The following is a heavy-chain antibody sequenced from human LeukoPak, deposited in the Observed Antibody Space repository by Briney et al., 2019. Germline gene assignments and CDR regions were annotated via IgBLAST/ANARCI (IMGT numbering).Heavy chain of an antibody. V-gene: IGHV4-59*11. CDR2: VQYSGTT. CDR1: SGCIIGHY. D-gene: IGHD6-13*01. CDR3: ARDRAAGTLDF. Sequence: SETLSLTCTVSSGCIIGHYWAWIRQPPGKGLEWFSYVQYSGTTEYNPSLASRATISVDTAKDQFSLNLRSVTAADTAVYYCARDRAAGTLDFWGQGTLVTVSS. J-gene: IGHJ4*02.